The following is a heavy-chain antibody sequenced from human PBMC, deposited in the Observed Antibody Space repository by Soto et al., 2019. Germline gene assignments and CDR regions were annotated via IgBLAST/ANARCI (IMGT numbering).Heavy chain of an antibody. Sequence: QVQLVQSGAEVKKPGSSVKVSCKASGDTFSRYAITWVRQAPGQGLEWMGGVIPLFRTTNYAQKFQGRVTITADESTTTAYMELSDLRSEETAVYYCFPLQPSAIVGRPGVDVWGQGTTVTVSS. V-gene: IGHV1-69*01. D-gene: IGHD6-6*01. CDR3: FPLQPSAIVGRPGVDV. CDR1: GDTFSRYA. CDR2: VIPLFRTT. J-gene: IGHJ6*02.